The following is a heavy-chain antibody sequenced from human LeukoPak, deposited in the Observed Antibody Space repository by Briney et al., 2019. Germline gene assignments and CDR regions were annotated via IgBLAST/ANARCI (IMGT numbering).Heavy chain of an antibody. V-gene: IGHV3-9*01. CDR1: GSTFDDYA. D-gene: IGHD6-19*01. Sequence: GRSLRLSCAASGSTFDDYAMHWVRQAPGKGLEWVSGISWNSGSIGYADSVKGRFTISRDNAKNSLYLQMNSLRAKDTALYYCAKDRGGWFHFDYWGQGTLVTVSS. J-gene: IGHJ4*02. CDR3: AKDRGGWFHFDY. CDR2: ISWNSGSI.